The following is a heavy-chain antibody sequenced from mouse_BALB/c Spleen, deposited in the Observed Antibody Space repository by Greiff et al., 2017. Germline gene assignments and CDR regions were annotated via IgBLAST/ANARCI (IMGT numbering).Heavy chain of an antibody. D-gene: IGHD2-4*01. V-gene: IGHV5-9*03. CDR3: ARYYDYDAWFAY. CDR2: ISSGGGNT. J-gene: IGHJ3*01. Sequence: DVQLVESGGGLVKPGGSLKLSCAASGFTFSSYTMSWVRQTPEKRLEWVATISSGGGNTYYPDSVKGRFTISRDNAKNNLYLQMSSLRSEDTALYYCARYYDYDAWFAYWGQGTLVTVSA. CDR1: GFTFSSYT.